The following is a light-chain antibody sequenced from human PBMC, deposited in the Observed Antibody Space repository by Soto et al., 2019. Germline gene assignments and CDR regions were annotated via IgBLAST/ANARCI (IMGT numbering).Light chain of an antibody. Sequence: IVRTQSPATLPVSPGERATLSCRTSQSVNSHLAWYQHKPGQAPRLLIYGAFTRATGIAARFSGTGSGTEFTLTISSLQSEDFALYYCQQYNDWPLTFGQGTKVDIK. CDR3: QQYNDWPLT. V-gene: IGKV3-15*01. CDR2: GAF. J-gene: IGKJ1*01. CDR1: QSVNSH.